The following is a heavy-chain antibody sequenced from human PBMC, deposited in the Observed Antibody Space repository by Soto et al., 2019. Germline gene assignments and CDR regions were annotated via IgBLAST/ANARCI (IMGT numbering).Heavy chain of an antibody. D-gene: IGHD3-3*01. J-gene: IGHJ6*02. CDR2: ISYDGSNK. CDR1: ELTFSSYT. Sequence: PGGSLRLSCEASELTFSSYTMHWVRQAPGKGLEWVAIISYDGSNKYYADFVKGRFTISRDNSKNTLYLQMNSLRPEDTALYFCARAPRYNAFWSDMDVWGQGTTVTVSS. CDR3: ARAPRYNAFWSDMDV. V-gene: IGHV3-30-3*01.